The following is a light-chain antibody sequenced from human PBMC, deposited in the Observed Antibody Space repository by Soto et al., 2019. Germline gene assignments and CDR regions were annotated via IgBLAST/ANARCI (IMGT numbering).Light chain of an antibody. CDR2: TSS. V-gene: IGKV1-27*01. CDR1: EVINSF. Sequence: DLEMTQSPSSLSASVGDRVTITCRASEVINSFLAWYQQKPGKVPKLLIHTSSTLESGVPSRFSGSGSGTDFTLTISSLQPEDVATYYCQKYNSAPWTFGQGTKVEIK. CDR3: QKYNSAPWT. J-gene: IGKJ1*01.